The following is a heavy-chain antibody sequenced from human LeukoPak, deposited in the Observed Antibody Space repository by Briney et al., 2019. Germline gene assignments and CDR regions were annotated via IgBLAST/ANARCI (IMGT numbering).Heavy chain of an antibody. D-gene: IGHD6-6*01. CDR3: ARGTYSSSSRHYHY. J-gene: IGHJ4*02. V-gene: IGHV1-69*06. CDR1: GGTFTSYA. CDR2: IIPIFGTA. Sequence: SVKVSCKASGGTFTSYAISWVRQAPGQGLEWMGGIIPIFGTANYAQKFQGRVTITADKSTSTAYMELSSLRSEDTAVYYCARGTYSSSSRHYHYWGQGTLVTVSS.